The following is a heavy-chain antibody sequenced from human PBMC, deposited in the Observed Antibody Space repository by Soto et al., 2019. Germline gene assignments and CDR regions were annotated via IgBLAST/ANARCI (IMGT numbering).Heavy chain of an antibody. J-gene: IGHJ4*02. D-gene: IGHD1-7*01. CDR1: GYTFTDYF. CDR2: IIPRRGGT. CDR3: ASDVRNFIGQDGFDY. V-gene: IGHV1-2*02. Sequence: QVQLVQSGAEVKKPGASVKVSCKASGYTFTDYFLHWVRHAPGQGLEWMGWIIPRRGGTNYAQKFEGRVTMTRDTSISTAYMELSTLTSDDTAVYYCASDVRNFIGQDGFDYVGQGTLVTVSS.